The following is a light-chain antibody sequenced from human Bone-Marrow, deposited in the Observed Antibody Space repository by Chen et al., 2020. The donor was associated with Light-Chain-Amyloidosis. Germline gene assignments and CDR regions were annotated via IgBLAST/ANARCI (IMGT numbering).Light chain of an antibody. Sequence: DIQMTQAPSSLSASVGDRVTITCQASHDISDNLNWYQQKPGKAPKLLIYDASNLETGVPSRFSGSGSGTEFSFTISSLQSEDIATYYCQQYDNLSLTLGGGTKVEIK. CDR2: DAS. CDR1: HDISDN. CDR3: QQYDNLSLT. J-gene: IGKJ4*01. V-gene: IGKV1-33*01.